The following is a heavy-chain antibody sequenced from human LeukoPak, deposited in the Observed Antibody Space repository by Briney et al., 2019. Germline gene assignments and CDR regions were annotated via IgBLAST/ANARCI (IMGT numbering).Heavy chain of an antibody. J-gene: IGHJ5*02. CDR1: GGSFSNYY. V-gene: IGHV4-34*01. D-gene: IGHD3-10*01. Sequence: SETLSLTCAVYGGSFSNYYWSWIRQPPGKGLEWIGEINHGGSTNYNPSLKSRVTISVDTSKNQFSLKLSSVTAADTAVYYCARRKNTAIAMVRGVRGGLNWFDPWGQGTLVTVSS. CDR3: ARRKNTAIAMVRGVRGGLNWFDP. CDR2: INHGGST.